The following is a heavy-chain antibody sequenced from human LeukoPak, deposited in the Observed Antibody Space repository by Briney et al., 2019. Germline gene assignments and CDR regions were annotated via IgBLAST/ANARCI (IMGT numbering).Heavy chain of an antibody. CDR1: GFTFSSYA. J-gene: IGHJ6*02. Sequence: GRSLRLSCAASGFTFSSYATHWVRQAPGKGLEWVAVISYDGSNKYYADSVKGRFTISRDNSKNTLYLQMNSLRAEDTAVYYCARDYHGMDVWGQGTTVTVSS. V-gene: IGHV3-30*04. CDR2: ISYDGSNK. CDR3: ARDYHGMDV.